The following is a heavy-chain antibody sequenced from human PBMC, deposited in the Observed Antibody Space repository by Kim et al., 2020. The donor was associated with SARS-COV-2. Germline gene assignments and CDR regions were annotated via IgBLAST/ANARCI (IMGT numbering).Heavy chain of an antibody. D-gene: IGHD3-16*02. CDR2: INHSGST. CDR3: ARGKGAWTTPITFGGVIGTIGWFDP. Sequence: SETLSLTCAVYGGSFSGYYWSWIRQPPGKGLEWIGEINHSGSTNYNPSLKSRVTISVDTSKNQFSLKLSSVTAADTAVYYCARGKGAWTTPITFGGVIGTIGWFDPWGQGTLVTVSS. J-gene: IGHJ5*02. V-gene: IGHV4-34*01. CDR1: GGSFSGYY.